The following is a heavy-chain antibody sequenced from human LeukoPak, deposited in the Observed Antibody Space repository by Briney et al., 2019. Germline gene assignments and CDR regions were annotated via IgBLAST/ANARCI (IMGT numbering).Heavy chain of an antibody. CDR3: ARGQFYGSGSYPTYYYYYYGMDV. CDR2: INHSGST. CDR1: GGSFSGYY. Sequence: SETLSLTCAVYGGSFSGYYWSWIRQPPGKGLEWIEEINHSGSTNYNPSLKSRVTISVDTSKNQFSLKLSSVTAADTAVYYCARGQFYGSGSYPTYYYYYYGMDVWGQGTTVTVSS. J-gene: IGHJ6*02. D-gene: IGHD3-10*01. V-gene: IGHV4-34*01.